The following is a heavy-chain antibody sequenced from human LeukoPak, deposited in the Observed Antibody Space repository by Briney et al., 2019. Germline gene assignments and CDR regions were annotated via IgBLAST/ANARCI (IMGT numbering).Heavy chain of an antibody. D-gene: IGHD2/OR15-2a*01. Sequence: GASVKVSCKASGYTFTSYYMHWVRQAPGQGLKWMGIINPSGGSTSYTQKFQGRVTMTRDTSMTTVYMELSSLRSQDTAVYYCARHKEVGDYYYFDYWGQGTLVTVSS. CDR3: ARHKEVGDYYYFDY. CDR2: INPSGGST. J-gene: IGHJ4*02. V-gene: IGHV1-46*01. CDR1: GYTFTSYY.